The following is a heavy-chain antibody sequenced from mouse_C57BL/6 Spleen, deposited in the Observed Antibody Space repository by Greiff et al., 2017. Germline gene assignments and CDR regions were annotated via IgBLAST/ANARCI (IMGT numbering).Heavy chain of an antibody. CDR3: ARGGYGSSYEGNYYAMDY. CDR2: ILPGSGST. Sequence: QVQLQQSGAELMKPGASVKLSCKATGYTFTGYWIEWVKQRPGHGLEWIGEILPGSGSTNYNEKFKGKATFTADTSSNTAYMQLSSLTTEDSAIYYCARGGYGSSYEGNYYAMDYWGQGTSVTVSS. CDR1: GYTFTGYW. D-gene: IGHD1-1*01. J-gene: IGHJ4*01. V-gene: IGHV1-9*01.